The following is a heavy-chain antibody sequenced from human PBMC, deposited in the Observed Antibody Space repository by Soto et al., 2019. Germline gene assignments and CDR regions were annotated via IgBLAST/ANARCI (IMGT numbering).Heavy chain of an antibody. CDR3: ARDRDIAAAGMGDY. Sequence: ASVKVSCKASGYTFTSYAMHWVRQAPGQRLEWMGWINAGNGNTKYSQKFQGRVTITRDTSASTAYMELSSLRSEDTAVYYCARDRDIAAAGMGDYWGQGTLVTVSS. CDR2: INAGNGNT. CDR1: GYTFTSYA. D-gene: IGHD6-13*01. V-gene: IGHV1-3*01. J-gene: IGHJ4*02.